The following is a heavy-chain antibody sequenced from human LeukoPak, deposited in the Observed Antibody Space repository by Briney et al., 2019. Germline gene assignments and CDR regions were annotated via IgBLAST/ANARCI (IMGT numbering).Heavy chain of an antibody. D-gene: IGHD2-2*01. CDR3: ARRLTQYDCFDP. CDR2: TYYRSTWYN. CDR1: EDNVSSNSDS. V-gene: IGHV6-1*01. Sequence: SQTLSLTCAVSEDNVSSNSDSWNWIRQSPSRGLEWLGRTYYRSTWYNDYAVSVRGRITVNPDTSKNQFSLHLNSVTPEDTAVYYCARRLTQYDCFDPWGQGILVTVSS. J-gene: IGHJ5*02.